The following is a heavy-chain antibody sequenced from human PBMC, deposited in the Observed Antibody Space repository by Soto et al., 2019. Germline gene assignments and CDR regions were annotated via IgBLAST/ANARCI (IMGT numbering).Heavy chain of an antibody. D-gene: IGHD3-3*01. CDR1: GFTFSSYA. Sequence: GGSLRLSCAASGFTFSSYAMHWVRQAPGKGLEWVAVISYDGSNKYYADSVKGRFTISRDNSKNTLYLQMNSLRAEDTAVYYCARDRITIFGVVTYYYGMDVWGQGTTVTVSS. J-gene: IGHJ6*02. CDR3: ARDRITIFGVVTYYYGMDV. CDR2: ISYDGSNK. V-gene: IGHV3-30-3*01.